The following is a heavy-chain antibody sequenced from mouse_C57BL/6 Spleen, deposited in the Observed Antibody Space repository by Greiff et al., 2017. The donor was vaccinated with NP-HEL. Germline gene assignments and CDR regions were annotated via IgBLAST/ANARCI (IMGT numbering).Heavy chain of an antibody. J-gene: IGHJ2*01. D-gene: IGHD4-1*01. CDR1: GYTFTDYE. CDR3: SAGRFDD. CDR2: IDPETGGT. V-gene: IGHV1-15*01. Sequence: QVQLQQSGAELVRPGASVTLSCKASGYTFTDYEMHWVKQTPVHGLEWIGAIDPETGGTAYNQKFQGNAIVSEDKSSSTSYIEVRSLTSEDSAVYYCSAGRFDDGGQGTTLTGSS.